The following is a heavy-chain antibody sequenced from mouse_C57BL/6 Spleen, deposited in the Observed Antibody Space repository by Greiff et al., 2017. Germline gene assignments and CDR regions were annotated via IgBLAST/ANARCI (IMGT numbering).Heavy chain of an antibody. J-gene: IGHJ4*01. CDR3: ARNYYGSSHYYAMDY. D-gene: IGHD1-1*01. CDR1: GFSLTSYA. CDR2: IWTGGGT. Sequence: VHLVESGPGLVAPSQSLSITCTVSGFSLTSYAISWVRQPPGKGLEWLGVIWTGGGTHYNSALKSRLSISKDNSKSQVFLKMNSLQTDDTARYYCARNYYGSSHYYAMDYWGQGTSVTVSS. V-gene: IGHV2-9-1*01.